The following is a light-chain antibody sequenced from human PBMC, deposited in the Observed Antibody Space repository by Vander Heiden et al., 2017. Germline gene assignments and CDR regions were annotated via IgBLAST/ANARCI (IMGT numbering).Light chain of an antibody. CDR2: KAS. Sequence: DMQMTQSPSTLAASVGDRVNINCRASQNINNWLAWYQQRPGKAPKLLIYKASTLESGVASRFSGSGSGTEFTLTISSLQPDDFATYYCHQYNSYSPSTFGQGTQVEIK. V-gene: IGKV1-5*03. CDR1: QNINNW. J-gene: IGKJ1*01. CDR3: HQYNSYSPST.